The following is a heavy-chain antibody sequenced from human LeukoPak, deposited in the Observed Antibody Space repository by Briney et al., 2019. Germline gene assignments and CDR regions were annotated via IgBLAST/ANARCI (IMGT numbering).Heavy chain of an antibody. J-gene: IGHJ4*02. Sequence: GASVKVSCKASGYTLTSYDISWVRQAPGQGLEWMGWISGYNGNTNYAQKLQGRVTMTTDTSTSTAYMELRSLRSDDTAVYYCARARRRDDFWSGPEDYWGQGTLVTVSS. D-gene: IGHD3-3*01. CDR2: ISGYNGNT. CDR1: GYTLTSYD. CDR3: ARARRRDDFWSGPEDY. V-gene: IGHV1-18*01.